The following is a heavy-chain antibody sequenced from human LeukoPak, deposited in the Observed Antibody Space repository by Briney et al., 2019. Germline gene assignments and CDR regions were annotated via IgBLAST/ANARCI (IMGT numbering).Heavy chain of an antibody. CDR3: ARGGGQSPYVFDY. CDR1: GGSISSGDYY. V-gene: IGHV4-30-4*01. Sequence: PSETLSLTCTVSGGSISSGDYYWSWIRQPPGKGLEWIGYIYYSGSTYYNPSLKSRVTISVDTSKNQFSLKLSSVTAADTAVYYCARGGGQSPYVFDYWGQGTLVTVSS. J-gene: IGHJ4*02. CDR2: IYYSGST. D-gene: IGHD3-16*01.